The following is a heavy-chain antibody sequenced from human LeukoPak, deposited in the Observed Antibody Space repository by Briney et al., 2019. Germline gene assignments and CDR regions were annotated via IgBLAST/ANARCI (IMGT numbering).Heavy chain of an antibody. D-gene: IGHD5-24*01. J-gene: IGHJ4*02. Sequence: SETLSLTCAVSGYPISSGYYWGWIRQPPGKGLEWIGSIYHSGSAYYNPSLKSRVTISLDTSKNQFSLKLSSVTAADTAVYYCAREEMGGIDYWGQGTLVTVSS. CDR1: GYPISSGYY. V-gene: IGHV4-38-2*02. CDR3: AREEMGGIDY. CDR2: IYHSGSA.